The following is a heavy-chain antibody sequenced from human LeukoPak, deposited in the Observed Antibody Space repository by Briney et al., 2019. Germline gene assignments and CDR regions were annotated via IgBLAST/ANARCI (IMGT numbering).Heavy chain of an antibody. CDR3: ARAVSGTLGGAFDI. Sequence: ASVKVSCKASGYTFIDYFIHCMRQTPGQGLEWLGWINPNSGVTRYAQKFQGRVTLTRDTAAYMELSSLKYDDTAVYYCARAVSGTLGGAFDIWGQGTAVTVSS. V-gene: IGHV1-2*02. CDR1: GYTFIDYF. J-gene: IGHJ3*02. D-gene: IGHD1-14*01. CDR2: INPNSGVT.